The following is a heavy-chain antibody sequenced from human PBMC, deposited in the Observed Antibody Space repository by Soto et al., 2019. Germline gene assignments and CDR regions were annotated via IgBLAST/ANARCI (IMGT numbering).Heavy chain of an antibody. V-gene: IGHV3-23*01. CDR1: GLSFSGYP. CDR2: ISGSGGST. J-gene: IGHJ4*02. D-gene: IGHD3-10*01. CDR3: AKPWSLLRGAIYYFDY. Sequence: EVQLLESGGGLVQPGGSLRLSCAASGLSFSGYPMSWVRQAPGKGLEWVSAISGSGGSTYSADSVRGRFTISRDNSKNTLYLQMNSLRAEDTAVYYCAKPWSLLRGAIYYFDYWGQGTLVTVSS.